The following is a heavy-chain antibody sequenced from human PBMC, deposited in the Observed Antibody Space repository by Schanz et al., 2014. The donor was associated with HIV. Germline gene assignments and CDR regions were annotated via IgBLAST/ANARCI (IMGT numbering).Heavy chain of an antibody. J-gene: IGHJ4*02. CDR3: AGTPMITGAFDH. Sequence: QVQLVQSGAEVKKPGASVKVSCKASGYTFNSHDINWVRQATGQGLEWMGWMNPNSGNTGYAQKFQGRVTMTRDTATSTVYMEMSSLRSEDTAVYYCAGTPMITGAFDHWGQGTLVSVSS. D-gene: IGHD5-18*01. CDR1: GYTFNSHD. V-gene: IGHV1-8*01. CDR2: MNPNSGNT.